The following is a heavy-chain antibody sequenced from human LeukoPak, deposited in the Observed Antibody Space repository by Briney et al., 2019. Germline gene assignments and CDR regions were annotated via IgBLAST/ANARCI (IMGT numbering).Heavy chain of an antibody. J-gene: IGHJ4*02. V-gene: IGHV3-30*04. CDR3: ARAFSTTAFDY. CDR2: ISNDGSNS. CDR1: RFIFSSYA. Sequence: GRSLRLSSAASRFIFSSYAMNWVRQAPGKGLEWVAVISNDGSNSYYADSVKGRFTISRDNSKNTLYLQMNILRAEDTAVYYCARAFSTTAFDYWGQGTLVTVSS. D-gene: IGHD4-17*01.